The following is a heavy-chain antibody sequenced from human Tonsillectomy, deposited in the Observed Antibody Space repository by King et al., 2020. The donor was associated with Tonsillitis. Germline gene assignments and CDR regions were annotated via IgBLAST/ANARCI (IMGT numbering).Heavy chain of an antibody. V-gene: IGHV1-2*02. CDR3: ARLVGDYGDEKEFDY. J-gene: IGHJ4*02. CDR2: IDPNNGGT. CDR1: GYTFTGYY. D-gene: IGHD4-17*01. Sequence: VQLVQSGAEVKKPGASVKVSCKASGYTFTGYYIHWVRQAPGQGLEWMGWIDPNNGGTNSAQKFQGRVTMTRDTSNSTAYMELNRLRSDDTAVYYCARLVGDYGDEKEFDYWGQGTLVTVSS.